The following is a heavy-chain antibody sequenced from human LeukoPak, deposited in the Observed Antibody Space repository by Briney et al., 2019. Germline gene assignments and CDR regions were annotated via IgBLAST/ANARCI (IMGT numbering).Heavy chain of an antibody. V-gene: IGHV3-30-3*01. CDR2: ISYDGSNK. J-gene: IGHJ4*02. Sequence: GGSLRLSCAASGFTFSSYAMHWVRQAPGKGLEWVAVISYDGSNKYYADSVKGRFTISRDNSKNTLYLQMNSLRAEDTAVYYCAKDVRRYYDSSGPLDYWSQGTLVTVSS. D-gene: IGHD3-22*01. CDR3: AKDVRRYYDSSGPLDY. CDR1: GFTFSSYA.